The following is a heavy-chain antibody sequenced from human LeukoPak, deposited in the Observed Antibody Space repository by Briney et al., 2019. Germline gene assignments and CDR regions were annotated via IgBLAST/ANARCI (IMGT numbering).Heavy chain of an antibody. V-gene: IGHV3-30*18. CDR2: ISYDGNNK. D-gene: IGHD3-3*01. CDR1: GYPFSGSD. CDR3: AKDRGNYDFWSGYY. Sequence: GGSLRLSCAASGYPFSGSDIHWVRQAPGKGLEWVAVISYDGNNKYYADSVKGRFTISRDNSKNTLYLQMNSLRAEDTAVYYCAKDRGNYDFWSGYYWGQGTLVTVSS. J-gene: IGHJ4*02.